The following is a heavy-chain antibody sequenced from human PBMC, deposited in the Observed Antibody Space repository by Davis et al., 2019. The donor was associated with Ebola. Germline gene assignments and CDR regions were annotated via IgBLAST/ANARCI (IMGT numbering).Heavy chain of an antibody. Sequence: PGGSLRLSCVASGFPFSTFWMHWVRQVPGKGLIWVSRIKGDGSSTYYADSVKGRFTISRDNAKNTLYLQMNSLRDEDTAVYYCADQKNYASDIWGQGTMVTVSS. J-gene: IGHJ3*02. V-gene: IGHV3-74*01. CDR2: IKGDGSST. CDR1: GFPFSTFW. CDR3: ADQKNYASDI.